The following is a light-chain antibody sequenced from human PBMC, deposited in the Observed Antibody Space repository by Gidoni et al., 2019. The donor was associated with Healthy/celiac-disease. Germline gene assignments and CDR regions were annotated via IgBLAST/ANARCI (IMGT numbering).Light chain of an antibody. CDR3: QQYDNLPPLT. J-gene: IGKJ4*01. CDR2: DAS. CDR1: QDISNY. V-gene: IGKV1-33*01. Sequence: DIQMTQSPSSLSASVGDRVTITCQASQDISNYLNWYQQKPGKAPKLLIYDASTLYTGVPSRFSGSGSGTDFTFTISSLQPEDIATYYCQQYDNLPPLTFGGXTKVEIK.